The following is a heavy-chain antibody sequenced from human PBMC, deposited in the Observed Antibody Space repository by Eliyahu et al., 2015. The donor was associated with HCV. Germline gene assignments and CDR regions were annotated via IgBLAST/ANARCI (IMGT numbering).Heavy chain of an antibody. CDR1: GFXFSSYA. CDR3: AKALLSGSYRFSDY. J-gene: IGHJ4*02. CDR2: ISGSGGST. Sequence: EVQLLESGGGLVQPGGSLRLSCAASGFXFSSYAMSWVRQAPGKGLEWVSAISGSGGSTYYADSVKGRFTISRDNSKNTLYLQMNSLRAEDTAVYYCAKALLSGSYRFSDYWGQGTLVTVSS. V-gene: IGHV3-23*01. D-gene: IGHD1-26*01.